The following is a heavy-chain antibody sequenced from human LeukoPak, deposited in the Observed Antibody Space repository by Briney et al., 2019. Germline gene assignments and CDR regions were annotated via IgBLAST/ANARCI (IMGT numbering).Heavy chain of an antibody. V-gene: IGHV4-31*03. D-gene: IGHD2-2*01. CDR1: GGSISSGPYF. CDR3: TKDSCSGTSCYPTPYHYFYYMDV. J-gene: IGHJ6*03. Sequence: SETLSLTCTVSGGSISSGPYFWSWVRKHPGKGLEWIGYIYYSGSTNYNPSLRSRVTSSVDSSKNQFSLQLSAVTAADTAVYYCTKDSCSGTSCYPTPYHYFYYMDVWGIGTTVTVSS. CDR2: IYYSGST.